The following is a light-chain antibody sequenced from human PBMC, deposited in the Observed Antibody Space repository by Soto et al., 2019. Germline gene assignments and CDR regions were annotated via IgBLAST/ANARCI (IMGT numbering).Light chain of an antibody. Sequence: QSALTQPASVSGSPGQSITISCTRSSSDGPVSWFQHHPGKAPKLIIHENIKRPSGVSNRFSGSKFGDTASLTITGLQAEDEAEYCCCSDAGMMFGGGTKLTVL. CDR1: SSDGP. CDR3: CSDAGMM. V-gene: IGLV2-23*01. J-gene: IGLJ3*02. CDR2: ENI.